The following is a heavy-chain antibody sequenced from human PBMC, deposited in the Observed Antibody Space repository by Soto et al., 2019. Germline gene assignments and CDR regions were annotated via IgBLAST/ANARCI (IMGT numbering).Heavy chain of an antibody. CDR3: ARRARPDFFCLDV. Sequence: ESGGGLAQPGGSLRLSCAASGFTLRGYAMDWVRQAPGKGLEYVSGISSNGVGTYYANSVQGRFTISRDNSKNTVYLQMGSLISEVMAVYYFARRARPDFFCLDVWGKGTTVTVSS. CDR1: GFTLRGYA. J-gene: IGHJ6*03. V-gene: IGHV3-64*01. CDR2: ISSNGVGT. D-gene: IGHD6-6*01.